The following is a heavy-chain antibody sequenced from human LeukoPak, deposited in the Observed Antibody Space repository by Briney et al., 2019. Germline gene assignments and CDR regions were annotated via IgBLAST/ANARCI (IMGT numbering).Heavy chain of an antibody. CDR2: ISSSGSTI. CDR3: ASEQRITIFGVVISDAFDI. Sequence: GGSLRLSCAASGFTFSDYYMSWIRQAPGKGLEWVSYISSSGSTIYYADSVKGRFTISRDNAKNSLYLQMNSLRAEDTAVYYCASEQRITIFGVVISDAFDIWGQGTMVTVSS. J-gene: IGHJ3*02. CDR1: GFTFSDYY. V-gene: IGHV3-11*04. D-gene: IGHD3-3*01.